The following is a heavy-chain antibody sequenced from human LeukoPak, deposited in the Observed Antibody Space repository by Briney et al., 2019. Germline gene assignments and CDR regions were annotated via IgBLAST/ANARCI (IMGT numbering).Heavy chain of an antibody. V-gene: IGHV1-2*02. CDR2: INPNSGAT. D-gene: IGHD2-15*01. CDR3: ARDGYCSGSICYSVPF. Sequence: ASVKVSCKASAYTFNAYYLYWVRQAPGQGLEWMGWINPNSGATKYAQKFQGRVTMTRDTSINTAYLEVTRLRSDDTAVYYCARDGYCSGSICYSVPFWGQGTLVTVSS. CDR1: AYTFNAYY. J-gene: IGHJ4*02.